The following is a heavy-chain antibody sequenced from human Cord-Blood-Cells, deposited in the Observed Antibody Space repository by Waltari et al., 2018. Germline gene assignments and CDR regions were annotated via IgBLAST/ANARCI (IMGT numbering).Heavy chain of an antibody. J-gene: IGHJ4*02. Sequence: EVQLVESGGGLVQPGGSLKLSCAASGFTFSGSAMHWVRQASGKGLEWVGRIRSKANSYAKAYAASVKGRFTISRDDSKSTAYLQMNSLKTEDTAVYYCTRQGSSSSDYWGQGTLVTVSS. D-gene: IGHD6-6*01. CDR3: TRQGSSSSDY. CDR1: GFTFSGSA. V-gene: IGHV3-73*02. CDR2: IRSKANSYAK.